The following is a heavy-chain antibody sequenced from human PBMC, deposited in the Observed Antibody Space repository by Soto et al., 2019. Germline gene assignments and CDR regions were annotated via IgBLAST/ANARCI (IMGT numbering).Heavy chain of an antibody. J-gene: IGHJ6*02. CDR1: GFIFSSYA. CDR3: AKYDSSYKFYGMDV. CDR2: ISGSGGST. V-gene: IGHV3-23*01. D-gene: IGHD3-22*01. Sequence: GSLRLSCAPSGFIFSSYAMCWVRQAPGKGLEWVSTISGSGGSTYYADSVKGRFTISRDNSKNRLYLQMNSLRAEDTAVYYCAKYDSSYKFYGMDVWGQGTTVTVSS.